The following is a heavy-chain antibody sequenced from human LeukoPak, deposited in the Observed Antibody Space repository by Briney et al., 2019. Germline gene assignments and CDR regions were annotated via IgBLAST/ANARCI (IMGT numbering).Heavy chain of an antibody. Sequence: SETLSLTCTVSGGSVSTDSYYWSWIRQPPGKGLEWIGSIYYSGSTYYNPSLKSRVTISVDTSKNQFSLKLSSVTAADTAVYYCASIAAAGNEWGQGTLVTVSS. D-gene: IGHD6-13*01. CDR1: GGSVSTDSYY. CDR2: IYYSGST. V-gene: IGHV4-39*01. CDR3: ASIAAAGNE. J-gene: IGHJ4*02.